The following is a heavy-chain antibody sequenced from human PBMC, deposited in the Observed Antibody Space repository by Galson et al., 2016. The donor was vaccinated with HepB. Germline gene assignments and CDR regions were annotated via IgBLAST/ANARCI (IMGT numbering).Heavy chain of an antibody. J-gene: IGHJ4*02. D-gene: IGHD3-22*01. Sequence: TLSLTCTVSGDSISSGESYWSWIRQPPGKGLEWIGYVSSSGSTYYNPSLKSRPTILVDMSKNQFSLMLTSATAADTAVYYWARDQNRGGYYDSSGYYDYWGQGILVTVSS. CDR3: ARDQNRGGYYDSSGYYDY. CDR2: VSSSGST. CDR1: GDSISSGESY. V-gene: IGHV4-30-4*08.